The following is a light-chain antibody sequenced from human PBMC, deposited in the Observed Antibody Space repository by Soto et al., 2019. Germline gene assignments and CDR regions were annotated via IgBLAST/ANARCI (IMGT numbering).Light chain of an antibody. CDR2: PAS. J-gene: IGKJ1*01. V-gene: IGKV1-39*01. CDR1: QSISSY. Sequence: DIQLAPSPSSLSASVGGRLTITCRARQSISSYLKWYQPTPGKAPNLLXYPASTLQGGVPSRCSGSGSGTDFTLPISSLQPEDFAPYFCQQSYSTPLPFGLGTKVDIK. CDR3: QQSYSTPLP.